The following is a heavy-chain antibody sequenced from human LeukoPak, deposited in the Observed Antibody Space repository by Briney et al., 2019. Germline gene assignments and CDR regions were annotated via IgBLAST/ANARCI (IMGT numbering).Heavy chain of an antibody. D-gene: IGHD5-18*01. J-gene: IGHJ4*02. V-gene: IGHV7-4-1*02. Sequence: ASVKVSCKASGYTFTNYSMNWVRQAPGQGLEWMGWINTNTGNPTYAQGFTGRFVFSLDTSVSTAYLHISSLKAEDTAVYYCARGTAEPDYWGQETLVTVSS. CDR1: GYTFTNYS. CDR3: ARGTAEPDY. CDR2: INTNTGNP.